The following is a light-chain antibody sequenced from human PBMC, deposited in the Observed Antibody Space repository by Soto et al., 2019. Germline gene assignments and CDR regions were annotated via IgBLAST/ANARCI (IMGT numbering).Light chain of an antibody. CDR2: GAS. CDR1: QSVSKSY. J-gene: IGKJ4*01. V-gene: IGKV3-20*01. CDR3: QLYGSPLT. Sequence: DIVLTQSPGTLSLSPGERAPLSCRASQSVSKSYIAWYQQRPGQPPRLLTVGASIRSTGITDSFSDSRSETDYALTISRLEPEVFAVYYCQLYGSPLTCRGGPKVQI.